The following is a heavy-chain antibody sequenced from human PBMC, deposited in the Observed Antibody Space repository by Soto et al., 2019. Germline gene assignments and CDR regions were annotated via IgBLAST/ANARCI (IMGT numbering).Heavy chain of an antibody. CDR1: GFTFSSYA. V-gene: IGHV3-23*01. CDR2: ISGSGGST. Sequence: EVQLLESGGGLVQPGGSLRLSCAASGFTFSSYAMSWVRQAPGKGLEWVSAISGSGGSTYYADSVKGRFTISRDNSKNTLYLQMNSLRAEDTAVYYCAKVDSGTLTTAKDAFDIWGQGTMVTVSS. J-gene: IGHJ3*02. CDR3: AKVDSGTLTTAKDAFDI. D-gene: IGHD6-25*01.